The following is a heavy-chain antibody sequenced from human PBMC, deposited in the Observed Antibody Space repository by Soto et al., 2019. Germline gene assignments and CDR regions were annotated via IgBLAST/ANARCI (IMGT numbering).Heavy chain of an antibody. J-gene: IGHJ4*02. Sequence: EVQLVESGGGLVQPGGSLRLSCAASGFTFSTYWMHWVRQAPGKGLVWVSAISGSGGTTYYADSVRGRFTISRDNSENTLYLQMNSLRADDTAVYYCAKDSPSHVGGWELPFDYWGQGTLVTVSS. D-gene: IGHD2-21*01. CDR2: ISGSGGTT. CDR3: AKDSPSHVGGWELPFDY. V-gene: IGHV3-23*04. CDR1: GFTFSTYW.